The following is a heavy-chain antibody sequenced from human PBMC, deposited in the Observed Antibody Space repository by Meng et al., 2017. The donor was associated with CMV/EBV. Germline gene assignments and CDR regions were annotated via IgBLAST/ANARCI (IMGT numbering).Heavy chain of an antibody. V-gene: IGHV3-30-3*01. CDR3: ARGGLSWELLRNYFDY. CDR2: ISYDGSNK. CDR1: GFTFSSYA. Sequence: VRLVGSGGGGVQPGRSLRLSCAASGFTFSSYAMHWVRQAPGKGLEWVAVISYDGSNKYYADSVKGRFTISRDNSKNTLYLQMNSLRAEDTAVYYCARGGLSWELLRNYFDYWGQGTLVTVSS. D-gene: IGHD1-26*01. J-gene: IGHJ4*02.